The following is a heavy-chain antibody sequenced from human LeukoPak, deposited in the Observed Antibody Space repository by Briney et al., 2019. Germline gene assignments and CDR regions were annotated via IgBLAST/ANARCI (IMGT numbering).Heavy chain of an antibody. Sequence: SETLSLTCTVSGGSISSGSYYWSWIRQPAGKGLEWIGRIYTSGSTNYNPSLKSRVTISVDTSKNQFSLKLSSVTAADTAVYYCARGLALGYSGYDSWGQGTLVTVSS. V-gene: IGHV4-61*02. CDR1: GGSISSGSYY. D-gene: IGHD5-12*01. CDR2: IYTSGST. CDR3: ARGLALGYSGYDS. J-gene: IGHJ4*02.